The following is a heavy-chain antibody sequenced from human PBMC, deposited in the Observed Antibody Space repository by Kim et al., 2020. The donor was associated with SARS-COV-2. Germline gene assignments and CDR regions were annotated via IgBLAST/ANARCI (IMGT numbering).Heavy chain of an antibody. V-gene: IGHV5-51*01. D-gene: IGHD3-22*01. CDR2: IYPGDSDT. CDR1: GYSFTSYW. Sequence: GESLKISCKGSGYSFTSYWIGWVRQMPGKGLEWMGIIYPGDSDTRYSPSFQGQVTISADKSISTAYLQWSSLKASDTAMYYCARLGGDSADYYDSSGYYYVGYWGQGTLVTVSS. CDR3: ARLGGDSADYYDSSGYYYVGY. J-gene: IGHJ4*02.